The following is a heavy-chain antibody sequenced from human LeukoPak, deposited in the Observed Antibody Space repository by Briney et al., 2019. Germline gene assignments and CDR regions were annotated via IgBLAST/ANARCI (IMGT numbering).Heavy chain of an antibody. CDR1: GGSISSSSYY. CDR3: ASLLDGRRPDASDI. Sequence: SETLSLTCTVSGGSISSSSYYWAWIRQPPGKGLEWIGSIYYTGSTYYNPSLKSRVTISVDTSKNQFSLRLSSVTAADTAVYYCASLLDGRRPDASDIWGQGTMVTVSS. J-gene: IGHJ3*02. CDR2: IYYTGST. V-gene: IGHV4-39*07. D-gene: IGHD5-24*01.